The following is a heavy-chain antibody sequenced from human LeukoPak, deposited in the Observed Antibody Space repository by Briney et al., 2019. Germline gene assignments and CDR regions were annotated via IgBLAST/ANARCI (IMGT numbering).Heavy chain of an antibody. V-gene: IGHV4-59*01. CDR3: ARDRCSGGSCHSDY. CDR1: GGSMSSYY. CDR2: IYYSGST. D-gene: IGHD2-15*01. Sequence: SETPSLTCTVSGGSMSSYYWSWIRQPPGKGLEWIGYIYYSGSTNYNPSLKSRVTISVDTSKNQFSLKLSSVTAADTAVYYCARDRCSGGSCHSDYWGQGTLVTVSS. J-gene: IGHJ4*02.